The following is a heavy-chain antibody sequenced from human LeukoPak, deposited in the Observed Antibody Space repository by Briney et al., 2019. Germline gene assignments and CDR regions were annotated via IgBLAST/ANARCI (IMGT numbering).Heavy chain of an antibody. V-gene: IGHV4-39*01. Sequence: SETLSLTCTVSGGSISSSSYYWGWIRQPPGKGLEWIGSIYYSGSTYYNPSLKSRVTISVDTSKNQFSLKLSSVTAADTAVYYCARRFSEPHFDYWGQGTLVTVSS. CDR2: IYYSGST. CDR3: ARRFSEPHFDY. J-gene: IGHJ4*02. CDR1: GGSISSSSYY. D-gene: IGHD6-25*01.